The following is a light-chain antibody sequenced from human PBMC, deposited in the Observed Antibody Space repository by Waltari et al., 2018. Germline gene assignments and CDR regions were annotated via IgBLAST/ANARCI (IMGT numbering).Light chain of an antibody. CDR1: QSVFSN. CDR3: QQYNRWPPIT. Sequence: IVMTQSPATLSVSPGERATLSCRASQSVFSNVAWYQQKPGQAPRLLMYEASIRATGISAKFRGSGSGTEFTLTISSVQSEDFAVYYCQQYNRWPPITFGQGTRLEIK. V-gene: IGKV3-15*01. J-gene: IGKJ5*01. CDR2: EAS.